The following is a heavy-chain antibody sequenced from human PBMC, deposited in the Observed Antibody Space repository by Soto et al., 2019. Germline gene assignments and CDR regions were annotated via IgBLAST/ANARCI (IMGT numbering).Heavy chain of an antibody. Sequence: GASVKVSCKASGYTFTGYYMHCERQAPGQVLEWMGWINPNSGGTNYAQKFQGRVTMTRDTSISTAYMELSRLRSDDTAVYYCARDNYDFWSGYYGPDYYYYGMDVWGQGTTVTVSS. V-gene: IGHV1-2*02. D-gene: IGHD3-3*01. CDR2: INPNSGGT. CDR1: GYTFTGYY. J-gene: IGHJ6*02. CDR3: ARDNYDFWSGYYGPDYYYYGMDV.